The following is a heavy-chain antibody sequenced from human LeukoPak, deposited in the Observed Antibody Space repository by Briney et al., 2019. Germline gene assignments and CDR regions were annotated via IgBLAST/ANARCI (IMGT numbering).Heavy chain of an antibody. D-gene: IGHD6-13*01. J-gene: IGHJ4*02. CDR3: ARDGGSSSFGY. CDR2: IIPIFGTA. V-gene: IGHV1-69*05. CDR1: GGTFSSYA. Sequence: ASVKVSCKASGGTFSSYAISWVRQAPGQELEWMGRIIPIFGTANYAQKFQGRVTITTDESTSTAYMELSSLRSEDTAVYYCARDGGSSSFGYWGQGTLVTVSS.